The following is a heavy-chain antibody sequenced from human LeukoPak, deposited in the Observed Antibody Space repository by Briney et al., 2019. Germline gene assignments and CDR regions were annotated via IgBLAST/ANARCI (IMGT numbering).Heavy chain of an antibody. V-gene: IGHV3-74*01. J-gene: IGHJ4*02. CDR3: ARDVEGYSYGYRPDY. CDR1: GFTFSSYA. CDR2: INTDGSST. D-gene: IGHD5-18*01. Sequence: QSGGSLRLSCAASGFTFSSYAMSWVRQAPGKGLVWVSRINTDGSSTSYADSVKGRFTISRDNAKNTLYLQMNSLRAEDTAVYYCARDVEGYSYGYRPDYWGQGTLVTVSS.